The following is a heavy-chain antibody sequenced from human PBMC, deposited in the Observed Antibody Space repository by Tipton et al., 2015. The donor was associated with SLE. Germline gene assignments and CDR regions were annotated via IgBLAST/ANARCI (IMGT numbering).Heavy chain of an antibody. J-gene: IGHJ4*02. CDR1: GFTFSSYG. D-gene: IGHD5-12*01. CDR3: ARGGVGGYDYFDY. V-gene: IGHV3-33*01. Sequence: SLRLSCAASGFTFSSYGMHWVRQAPGKGLEWVAVIWYDGSNKYYADSEKGRVTISRDNSKNTLYLQMNSLRAEATAVYYCARGGVGGYDYFDYWGQGTLVIVSS. CDR2: IWYDGSNK.